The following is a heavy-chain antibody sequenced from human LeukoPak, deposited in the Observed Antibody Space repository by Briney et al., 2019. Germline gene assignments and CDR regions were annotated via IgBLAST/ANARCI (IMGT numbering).Heavy chain of an antibody. J-gene: IGHJ3*02. Sequence: GGSLRLSCAASGYSFDDYAMHCARQARGKGLEWVSGINWNGGITDYADSVKGRFTISRDNAKNSLYLQMNSLRADDTALYYCAKRMVRGGAFDIWGQGTMVTVSS. CDR1: GYSFDDYA. V-gene: IGHV3-9*01. D-gene: IGHD3-10*01. CDR3: AKRMVRGGAFDI. CDR2: INWNGGIT.